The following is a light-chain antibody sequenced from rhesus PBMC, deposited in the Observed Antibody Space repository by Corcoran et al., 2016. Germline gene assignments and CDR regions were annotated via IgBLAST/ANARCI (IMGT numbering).Light chain of an antibody. CDR3: LKYNSYPYT. CDR2: AAS. V-gene: IGKV1-28*02. Sequence: DIQMTQSPSSLSGSVGDRVTITCRASQGIGSDLNWFQQKPGKAPKFLIYAASSLDSGVPSRFSGSGSGTEFTLTIRSLQPEDFAAYFCLKYNSYPYTFGQGTTVEIK. J-gene: IGKJ2*01. CDR1: QGIGSD.